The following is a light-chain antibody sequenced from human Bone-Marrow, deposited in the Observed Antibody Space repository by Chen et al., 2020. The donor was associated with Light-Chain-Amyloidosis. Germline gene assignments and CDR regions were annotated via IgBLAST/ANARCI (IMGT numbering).Light chain of an antibody. J-gene: IGLJ3*02. CDR1: NIGSTS. CDR2: DDS. V-gene: IGLV3-21*02. Sequence: SYVLTQPSSVSVAPGQTATLPCGGNNIGSTSVHWYQQTPGQAPLLVVYDDSDRPSGIPERLAGSNSGNTANLTISRVEAGDEAVYYCQVWDRSSDRPVFGGGTKLTVL. CDR3: QVWDRSSDRPV.